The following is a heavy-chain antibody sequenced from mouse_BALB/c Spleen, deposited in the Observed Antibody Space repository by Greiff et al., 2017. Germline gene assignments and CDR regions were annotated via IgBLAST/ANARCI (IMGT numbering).Heavy chain of an antibody. CDR1: GFNIKDYY. V-gene: IGHV14-1*02. CDR2: IDPENGNT. D-gene: IGHD1-1*01. Sequence: EVKLQESGAELVRPGALVKLSCKASGFNIKDYYMHWVKQRPEQGLEWIGWIDPENGNTIYDPKFQGKASITADTSSNTAYLQLSSLTSEDTAVYYCARVPYYYGSSPHWGQGTLVTVSA. CDR3: ARVPYYYGSSPH. J-gene: IGHJ3*01.